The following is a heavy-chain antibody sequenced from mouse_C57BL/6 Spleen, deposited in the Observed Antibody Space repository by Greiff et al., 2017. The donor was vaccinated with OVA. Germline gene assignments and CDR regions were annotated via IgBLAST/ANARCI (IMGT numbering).Heavy chain of an antibody. V-gene: IGHV1-61*01. CDR3: ARGNSSGYDY. Sequence: QVQLQQPGAELVRPGSSVKLSCKASGYTFTSYWMDWVKQRPGQGLEWIGNIYPSDSETHYNQKFKDKATLNVDKSSSTAYMQLSSLTSEDSAVYYCARGNSSGYDYWGQGTTLTVSS. CDR1: GYTFTSYW. D-gene: IGHD3-2*02. CDR2: IYPSDSET. J-gene: IGHJ2*01.